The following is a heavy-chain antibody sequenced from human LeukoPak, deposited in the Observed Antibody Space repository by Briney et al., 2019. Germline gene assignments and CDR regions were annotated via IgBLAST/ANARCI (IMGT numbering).Heavy chain of an antibody. D-gene: IGHD3-3*01. CDR2: IYHSGYT. V-gene: IGHV4-39*01. Sequence: SETLSLTCVGSGVSIGTKPSFWAWIRQAPGKGLEWIASIYHSGYTYFRPSLKSRLRITADTSKNQLTLKVTSVTAADTAGYYCASGRFGITGVATDSFDLWGQGTMITVAS. J-gene: IGHJ3*01. CDR3: ASGRFGITGVATDSFDL. CDR1: GVSIGTKPSF.